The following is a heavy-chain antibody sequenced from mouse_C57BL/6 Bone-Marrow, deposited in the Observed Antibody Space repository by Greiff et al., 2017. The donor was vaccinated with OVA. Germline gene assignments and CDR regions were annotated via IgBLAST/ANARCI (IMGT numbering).Heavy chain of an antibody. J-gene: IGHJ4*01. CDR3: ARNPYDYDEKGYAMDY. CDR2: IRNKANGYTT. Sequence: EVMLVESGGGLVQPGGSLSLSCAASGFTFTDYYMSWVRQPPGKALEWLGFIRNKANGYTTEYSASVKGRFTISRDNSQSILYLQMNALRAEDSATYYCARNPYDYDEKGYAMDYWGQGTSVTVSS. V-gene: IGHV7-3*01. CDR1: GFTFTDYY. D-gene: IGHD2-4*01.